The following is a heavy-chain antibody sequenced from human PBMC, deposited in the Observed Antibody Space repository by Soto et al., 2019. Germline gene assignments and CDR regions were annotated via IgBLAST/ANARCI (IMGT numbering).Heavy chain of an antibody. J-gene: IGHJ6*02. CDR1: GGSISIGGYF. Sequence: SETLSLTCTFSGGSISIGGYFWSWIPQHPGKGLQWIGYIYYSGSTYYNPSLKSRVTISVDTSNNQFYLKLSSVTAADTAVYSCARDSPLSVSGYYYGMDVWGQGTTVT. CDR2: IYYSGST. CDR3: ARDSPLSVSGYYYGMDV. V-gene: IGHV4-31*03.